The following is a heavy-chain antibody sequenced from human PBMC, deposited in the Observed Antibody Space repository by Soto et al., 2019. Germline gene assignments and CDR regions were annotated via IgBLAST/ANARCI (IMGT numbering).Heavy chain of an antibody. J-gene: IGHJ6*02. D-gene: IGHD1-26*01. CDR3: ASHSGSYYSGSSGYYYGMDV. V-gene: IGHV5-51*01. CDR2: IYPGDSDT. CDR1: GYSFTSYW. Sequence: GESLKISCKGSGYSFTSYWIGWVRQMPGKGLEWMGIIYPGDSDTRYSPSFQGQVTISADKSISTAYLQWSSLKASDTAMYYCASHSGSYYSGSSGYYYGMDVWGQGTTVTVS.